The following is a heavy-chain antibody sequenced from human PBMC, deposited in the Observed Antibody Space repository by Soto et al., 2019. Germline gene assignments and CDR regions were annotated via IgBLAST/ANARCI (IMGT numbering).Heavy chain of an antibody. Sequence: GGSLNPPVQPLGSFFSGPAIHWVRQAPGKGLEWVGRIRSRANNYATSSGASVRGRFTFFRDDSKNMAYLQMNTLKTEDTAIYYCARGQQAAIGDYYYHGLDVWGQGTSVTVSS. CDR3: ARGQQAAIGDYYYHGLDV. CDR2: IRSRANNYAT. V-gene: IGHV3-73*01. CDR1: GSFFSGPA. J-gene: IGHJ6*02. D-gene: IGHD3-10*01.